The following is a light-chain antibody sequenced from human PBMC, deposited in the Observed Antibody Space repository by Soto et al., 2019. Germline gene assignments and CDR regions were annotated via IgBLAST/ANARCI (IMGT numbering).Light chain of an antibody. CDR3: QQSDNWPRT. J-gene: IGKJ1*01. Sequence: EIVMTQSPATLSVSPGERATLSCRASQSVNSNLAWYQQRPGQAPRLLIYGASTRATGIPARFSGSGSGTEFTLTISSLQSEDLAVYYCQQSDNWPRTFGQGTKVEIK. CDR1: QSVNSN. CDR2: GAS. V-gene: IGKV3-15*01.